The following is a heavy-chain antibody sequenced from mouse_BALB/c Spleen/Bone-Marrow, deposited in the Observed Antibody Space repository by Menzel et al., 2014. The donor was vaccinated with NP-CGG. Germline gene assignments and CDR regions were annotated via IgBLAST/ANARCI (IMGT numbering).Heavy chain of an antibody. CDR3: ASNYVY. D-gene: IGHD2-1*01. V-gene: IGHV1S135*01. Sequence: EVQLVESGPELMKPGASVKISCKASGYSFTSYYMHWVKQSHGKSLEWIGYIDPFNGDTNYNQKFKGKATLTVDKSSSTAYMHLSSLTSEDSAVYYCASNYVYWGQGTTLTVSS. CDR2: IDPFNGDT. J-gene: IGHJ2*01. CDR1: GYSFTSYY.